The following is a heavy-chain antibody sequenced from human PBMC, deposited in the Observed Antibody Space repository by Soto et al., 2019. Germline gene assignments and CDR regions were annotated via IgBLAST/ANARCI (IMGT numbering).Heavy chain of an antibody. J-gene: IGHJ3*02. D-gene: IGHD3-22*01. CDR1: GGTFSSYA. Sequence: QVQLEQSGAEVKKPGSSVKVSCKASGGTFSSYAISWVRQAPGQGLEWMGGIIPIFGTANYAQKFQGRVTITADKSTSTAYMELSSLRSEDTAVYYCARVQSNYYDSSGNAFDIWGQGTMVTVSS. CDR2: IIPIFGTA. V-gene: IGHV1-69*06. CDR3: ARVQSNYYDSSGNAFDI.